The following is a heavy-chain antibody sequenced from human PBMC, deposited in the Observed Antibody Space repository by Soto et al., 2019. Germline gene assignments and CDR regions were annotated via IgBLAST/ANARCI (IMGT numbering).Heavy chain of an antibody. Sequence: QVQLQESGPGLVKPSGTLSLTCAVSGGSISSSNWWSWVRQPPGKGLEWIGEIYHSGSTNYNPSLKSRVTISVAKSKNQFSLKLSSVTAADTAVYYCARGPEWTRSSWQQDWYFDLWGRGTLVTVSS. D-gene: IGHD6-13*01. V-gene: IGHV4-4*02. CDR1: GGSISSSNW. CDR3: ARGPEWTRSSWQQDWYFDL. CDR2: IYHSGST. J-gene: IGHJ2*01.